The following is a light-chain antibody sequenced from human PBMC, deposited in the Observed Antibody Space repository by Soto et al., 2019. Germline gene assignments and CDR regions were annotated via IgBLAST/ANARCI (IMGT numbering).Light chain of an antibody. Sequence: EKVLTQYPPTLSVPLGHTATLXCRASQSISSNLAWYQQKSGQAPRLLIYGASTRATGIPARFSGSGSGTEFTLTISSLQSEDFAVYYCLQYNNWPITFGQGTRLEIK. CDR2: GAS. J-gene: IGKJ5*01. CDR1: QSISSN. CDR3: LQYNNWPIT. V-gene: IGKV3D-15*01.